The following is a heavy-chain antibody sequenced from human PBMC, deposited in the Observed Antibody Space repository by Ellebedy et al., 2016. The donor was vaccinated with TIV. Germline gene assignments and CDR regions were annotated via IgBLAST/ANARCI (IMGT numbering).Heavy chain of an antibody. D-gene: IGHD2-21*02. CDR3: AKRVAVVTAIQRYFDY. CDR1: GYTFSSYA. Sequence: GESLKISCAASGYTFSSYAMSWVRQAPGKGLEWVSAISGSGVGTNYADSVKGRFTISRDNSKNTLYLQMNSLRSEDTAVYYCAKRVAVVTAIQRYFDYWGQGTLVTVSS. V-gene: IGHV3-23*01. CDR2: ISGSGVGT. J-gene: IGHJ4*02.